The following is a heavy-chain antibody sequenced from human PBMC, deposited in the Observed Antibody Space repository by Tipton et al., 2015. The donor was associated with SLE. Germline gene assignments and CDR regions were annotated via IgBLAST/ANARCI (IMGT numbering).Heavy chain of an antibody. J-gene: IGHJ4*02. D-gene: IGHD2-8*01. CDR2: IYSGGST. Sequence: SLRLSCVASGFTFSSYAMSWVRQAPGKGLEWVSVIYSGGSTYYADSVKGRFTISRDKSKNTLYLQMNSLRADDTAVYHCAKCPPGCYWGQGTLVTVSS. V-gene: IGHV3-23*03. CDR3: AKCPPGCY. CDR1: GFTFSSYA.